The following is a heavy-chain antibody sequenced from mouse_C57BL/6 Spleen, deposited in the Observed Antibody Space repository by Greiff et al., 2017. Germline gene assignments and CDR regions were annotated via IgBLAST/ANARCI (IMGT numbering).Heavy chain of an antibody. V-gene: IGHV5-17*01. D-gene: IGHD2-5*01. CDR3: ARTYYSNYGFFDY. CDR2: ISSGSSTI. Sequence: EVKLVESGGGLVKPGGSLKLSCAASGFTFSDYGMHWVRQAPEKGLEWVAYISSGSSTIYYADTVKGRFTISRDNAKNTLFLQMTSLRSEDTAMYYCARTYYSNYGFFDYWGKGTTLTVSS. CDR1: GFTFSDYG. J-gene: IGHJ2*01.